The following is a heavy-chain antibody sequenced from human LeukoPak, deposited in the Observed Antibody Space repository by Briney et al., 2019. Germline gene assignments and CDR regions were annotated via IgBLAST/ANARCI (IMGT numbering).Heavy chain of an antibody. CDR2: INHSGST. CDR3: ARGPYRYFDY. D-gene: IGHD3-16*02. V-gene: IGHV4-34*01. J-gene: IGHJ4*02. CDR1: GGSLSGYY. Sequence: SETLSLTCAVYGGSLSGYYWSWIRQPPGKGLEWIGEINHSGSTNYNPSLKSRVTISVDTSKNQFSLKLSSVTAADTAVYYCARGPYRYFDYWGQGTLVTVSS.